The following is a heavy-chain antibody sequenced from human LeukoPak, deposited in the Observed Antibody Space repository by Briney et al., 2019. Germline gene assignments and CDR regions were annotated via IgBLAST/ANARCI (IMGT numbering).Heavy chain of an antibody. CDR3: ARTGDYGPYFDY. Sequence: SETLSLTCTVSGYSISSGYYWGWIRQPPGKGLEWIGSIYHSGSTYYNPSLKSRVTISVDTSKNQFSLKLSSVTAADTAVYYCARTGDYGPYFDYWGQGTLVTVSS. CDR2: IYHSGST. J-gene: IGHJ4*02. CDR1: GYSISSGYY. D-gene: IGHD4-17*01. V-gene: IGHV4-38-2*02.